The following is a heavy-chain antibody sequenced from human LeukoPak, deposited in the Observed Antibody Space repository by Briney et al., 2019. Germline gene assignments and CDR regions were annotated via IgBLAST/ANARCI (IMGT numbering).Heavy chain of an antibody. J-gene: IGHJ6*03. CDR1: GGSFSGYY. CDR3: ARRRGDGSGIYYMKYYYYYYMDV. CDR2: INHSGST. Sequence: PSETLSLTCAVYGGSFSGYYWSWIRQPPGKGLEWIGEINHSGSTNYNPSLKSRVTISVDTSKNQFSLKLSSVTAADTAVYYCARRRGDGSGIYYMKYYYYYYMDVWGKGTTVTVS. V-gene: IGHV4-34*01. D-gene: IGHD3-10*01.